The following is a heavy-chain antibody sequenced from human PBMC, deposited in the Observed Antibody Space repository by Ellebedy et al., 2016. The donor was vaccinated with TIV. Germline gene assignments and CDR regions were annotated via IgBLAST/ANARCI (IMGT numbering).Heavy chain of an antibody. CDR3: ARRKVTIPRADAYFDY. CDR1: GGSISSSSYY. Sequence: SETLSLXXTVSGGSISSSSYYWGWIRQPPGKGPEWIGSIYYSGNTYYNPSLKSRVTISIDTSKNQFSLRLSSVTAADTAIYRCARRKVTIPRADAYFDYWGQGILVTVSS. J-gene: IGHJ4*02. V-gene: IGHV4-39*01. CDR2: IYYSGNT. D-gene: IGHD3-3*01.